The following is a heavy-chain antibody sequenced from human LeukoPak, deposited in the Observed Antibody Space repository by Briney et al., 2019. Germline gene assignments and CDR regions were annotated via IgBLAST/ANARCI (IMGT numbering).Heavy chain of an antibody. D-gene: IGHD4-17*01. V-gene: IGHV1-69*05. CDR1: GYTFINSA. CDR2: IIPIFGTA. CDR3: AKGVGYGDYYDY. Sequence: SVKVSCKASGYTFINSAIGWVRQAPGQGLEWMGRIIPIFGTANYAQKFQGRVTITTDESTSTAYMELSSLRSEDTAVYYCAKGVGYGDYYDYWGQGTLVTVSS. J-gene: IGHJ4*02.